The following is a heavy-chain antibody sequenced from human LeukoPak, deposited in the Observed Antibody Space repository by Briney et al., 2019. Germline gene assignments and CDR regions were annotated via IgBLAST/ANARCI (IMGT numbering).Heavy chain of an antibody. CDR3: ARHGPHDYYGSGIYLGYFHR. CDR1: GGSISSNNYY. D-gene: IGHD3-10*01. J-gene: IGHJ1*01. CDR2: IYYSGST. V-gene: IGHV4-39*01. Sequence: SETLSLTCTVSGGSISSNNYYWGWIRQPPGKGLEWIGSIYYSGSTYYNPSLKSRVTISVDTSKEQFSLNLSSVTAADTAVYYCARHGPHDYYGSGIYLGYFHRWGQGTLVTVSS.